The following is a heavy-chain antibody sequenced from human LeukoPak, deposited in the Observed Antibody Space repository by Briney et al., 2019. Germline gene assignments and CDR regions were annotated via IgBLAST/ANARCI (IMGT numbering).Heavy chain of an antibody. Sequence: SETLSLTCTVSGGSISSYYWSWIRQPPGKGLEWIGYIYYSGTTNYNPSLKSRVTISVDTSKNQFSLKLSSVTAADTAVYYCARDRDGGNSGEFDYWGQGTLVTVSS. D-gene: IGHD4-23*01. CDR2: IYYSGTT. V-gene: IGHV4-59*01. CDR1: GGSISSYY. CDR3: ARDRDGGNSGEFDY. J-gene: IGHJ4*02.